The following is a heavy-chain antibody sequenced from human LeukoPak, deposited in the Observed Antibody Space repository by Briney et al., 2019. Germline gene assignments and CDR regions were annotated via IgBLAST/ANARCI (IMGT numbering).Heavy chain of an antibody. CDR3: ARDYSGSYYVGYFDY. CDR1: GGSISSGGYY. Sequence: NPSGTLSLTCTVSGGSISSGGYYWSWIRQHPGKGLEWIGYIYYSGSTYYNPSLKSRVTISVDTSKNQFSLKLSSVTAADTAVYYCARDYSGSYYVGYFDYWGQGTLVTVSS. D-gene: IGHD1-26*01. V-gene: IGHV4-31*03. CDR2: IYYSGST. J-gene: IGHJ4*02.